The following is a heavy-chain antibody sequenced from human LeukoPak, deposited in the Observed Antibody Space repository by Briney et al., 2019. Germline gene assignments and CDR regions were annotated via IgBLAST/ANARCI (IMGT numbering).Heavy chain of an antibody. J-gene: IGHJ4*02. CDR3: ARDFKYSNY. CDR1: GFTFSSYS. CDR2: ISSSSSYI. Sequence: PGGSLRLSCAASGFTFSSYSISLVRQAPGKGLEWVSSISSSSSYIDYADSVRGRFTISRDNAKNSLYLQMNSLRAEDTAVYYCARDFKYSNYWGQGTLVIVSS. V-gene: IGHV3-21*01. D-gene: IGHD6-6*01.